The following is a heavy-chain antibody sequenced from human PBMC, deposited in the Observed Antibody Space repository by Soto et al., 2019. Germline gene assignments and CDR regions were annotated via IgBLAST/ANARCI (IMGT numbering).Heavy chain of an antibody. Sequence: PGGSLRLSCVVSGIDFSNYAMTWVRQAPGKGREWVAISSTSGRSTYHADSVRGRFTISRDNSKNTLYLHMTNLRAEDTAVYYCAKDGNWLDVFLDLWGQGTPVTVSS. J-gene: IGHJ4*02. CDR2: SSTSGRST. V-gene: IGHV3-23*01. CDR1: GIDFSNYA. D-gene: IGHD6-19*01. CDR3: AKDGNWLDVFLDL.